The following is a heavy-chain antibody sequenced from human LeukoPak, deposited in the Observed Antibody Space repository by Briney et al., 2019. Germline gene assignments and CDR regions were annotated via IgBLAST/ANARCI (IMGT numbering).Heavy chain of an antibody. CDR1: GYTFTSYY. CDR2: INPNSGGT. Sequence: ASVKVSCKASGYTFTSYYMHWVRQAPGQGLEWMGWINPNSGGTNYAQKFQGRVTMTRDTSIGTAYMELSSLRSEDSAVYYCARVPNRGDKFDPWGQGTLVTVSS. D-gene: IGHD4-17*01. CDR3: ARVPNRGDKFDP. J-gene: IGHJ5*02. V-gene: IGHV1-2*02.